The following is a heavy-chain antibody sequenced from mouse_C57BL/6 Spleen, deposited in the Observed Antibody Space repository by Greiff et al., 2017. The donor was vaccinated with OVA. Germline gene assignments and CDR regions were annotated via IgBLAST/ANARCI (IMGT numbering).Heavy chain of an antibody. J-gene: IGHJ4*01. CDR2: IYPGDGDT. CDR3: ARDYDYGYYAMDY. Sequence: VQLQQSGAELVKPGASVKISCKASGYAFSSYWMNWVKQRPGKGLEWIGQIYPGDGDTNYNGKFKGKATLTADKSSSTAYMQLSSLTSEDSAVYFCARDYDYGYYAMDYWGQGTSVTVSS. CDR1: GYAFSSYW. V-gene: IGHV1-80*01. D-gene: IGHD2-4*01.